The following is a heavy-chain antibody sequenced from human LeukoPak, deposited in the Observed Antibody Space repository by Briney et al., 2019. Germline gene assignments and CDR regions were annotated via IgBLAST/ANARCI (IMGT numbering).Heavy chain of an antibody. Sequence: SETLSLTCTVSGGSISSSSYYWSWIRQPPGKGLEWIGYIYYSGSTNYNPSLKSRVTISVDTSKNQFSLKLSSVTAADTAVYYCARMGGSSSYYYYMDVWGKGTTVTVSS. J-gene: IGHJ6*03. CDR3: ARMGGSSSYYYYMDV. D-gene: IGHD6-6*01. V-gene: IGHV4-61*01. CDR1: GGSISSSSYY. CDR2: IYYSGST.